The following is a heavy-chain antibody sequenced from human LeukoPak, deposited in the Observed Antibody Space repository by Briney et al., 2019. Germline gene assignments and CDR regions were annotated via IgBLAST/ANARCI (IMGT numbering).Heavy chain of an antibody. J-gene: IGHJ4*02. CDR2: VHDSGET. V-gene: IGHV4-34*10. CDR3: AKKRNGISYFDS. CDR1: GGSFSGYY. D-gene: IGHD1-1*01. Sequence: PSETLSLTCAVYGGSFSGYYWSWIRQSPGKGLEWIGYVHDSGETHYNPSLKSRVTMSVDKSKNQFSLKLTSVTDVDTAVYHCAKKRNGISYFDSWGQGTLVTVSS.